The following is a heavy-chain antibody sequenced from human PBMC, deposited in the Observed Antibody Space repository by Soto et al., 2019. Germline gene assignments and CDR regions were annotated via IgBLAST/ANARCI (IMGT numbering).Heavy chain of an antibody. J-gene: IGHJ5*02. V-gene: IGHV2-70*01. CDR1: GFSLSTSGMC. CDR3: ARIEGLNNWFDP. CDR2: IDWDDDK. Sequence: SGPTLVNPTQTLTLTCTFSGFSLSTSGMCVSWIRQPPGKALEWLALIDWDDDKYYSTSPKTRLTISKDTSKNQVVLTMTNMDPVDTATYYCARIEGLNNWFDPWGQGTLVTVSS.